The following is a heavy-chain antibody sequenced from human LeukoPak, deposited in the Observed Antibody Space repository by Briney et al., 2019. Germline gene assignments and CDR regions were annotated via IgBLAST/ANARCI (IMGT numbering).Heavy chain of an antibody. D-gene: IGHD2-15*01. CDR2: IRHDGSFK. Sequence: GGSLRLSCVASGFAFSKYAMHWVRQAPGKGLEWLTFIRHDGSFKEYADSVKGRFTISRDNAKNSLYLQMNSLRAEDTAVYYCARDSIGSGGSCYYDYWGQGTLVTVSS. J-gene: IGHJ4*02. V-gene: IGHV3-30*02. CDR1: GFAFSKYA. CDR3: ARDSIGSGGSCYYDY.